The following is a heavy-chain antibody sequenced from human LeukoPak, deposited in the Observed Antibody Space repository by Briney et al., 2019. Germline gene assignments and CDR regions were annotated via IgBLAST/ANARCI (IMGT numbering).Heavy chain of an antibody. V-gene: IGHV3-23*01. D-gene: IGHD3-10*01. J-gene: IGHJ4*02. Sequence: PGGSLRLSCAASGFTFSDYYMSWVRQAPGKGLEWVSAISGSGGSTYYADSVKGRFTISRDNSKNTLYLQMNSLRAEDTAVYYCAKDLIPTYYYGSGSYRAPFDYWGQGTLVTVSS. CDR2: ISGSGGST. CDR3: AKDLIPTYYYGSGSYRAPFDY. CDR1: GFTFSDYY.